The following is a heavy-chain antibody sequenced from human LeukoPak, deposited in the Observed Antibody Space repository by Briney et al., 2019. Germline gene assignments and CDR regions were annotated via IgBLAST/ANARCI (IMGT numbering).Heavy chain of an antibody. Sequence: ASVKVSCKASGYTFTGYYMHWVRQAPGQGLEWMGWINPNSGGTNYAQEFQGWVTMTRDTSISTAYMELSRLRSDDTAVYYCARSQYCSGGSCYRFVFDYWGQGTLVTVSS. CDR2: INPNSGGT. CDR3: ARSQYCSGGSCYRFVFDY. V-gene: IGHV1-2*04. CDR1: GYTFTGYY. D-gene: IGHD2-15*01. J-gene: IGHJ4*02.